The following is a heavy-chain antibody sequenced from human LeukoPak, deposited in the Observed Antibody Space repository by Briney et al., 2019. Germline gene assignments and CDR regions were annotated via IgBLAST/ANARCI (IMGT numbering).Heavy chain of an antibody. D-gene: IGHD3-3*01. J-gene: IGHJ5*02. CDR2: MSPNSGNT. CDR3: AGAGYDFWSGYYKGFDP. Sequence: ASVKVSCRASGYTFTSYDINWVRQATGQGLEWMGWMSPNSGNTGYAQKFQGRVTITRNTSISTAYMELSGLRSEDTAVYYCAGAGYDFWSGYYKGFDPWGQGTLVTVSS. V-gene: IGHV1-8*01. CDR1: GYTFTSYD.